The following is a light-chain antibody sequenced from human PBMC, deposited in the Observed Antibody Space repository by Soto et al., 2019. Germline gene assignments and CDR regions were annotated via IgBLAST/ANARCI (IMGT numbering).Light chain of an antibody. V-gene: IGLV1-47*01. CDR1: SSNIGSNS. J-gene: IGLJ3*02. CDR3: GTWDDSLSGWV. CDR2: RNY. Sequence: QSALTQPPSASGTPGQRVTISCSGGSSNIGSNSVHWYQQLPGTAPRLLIYRNYQRPSGVPDRFSGSKSGTSASLAISGLRSEDEGDYYCGTWDDSLSGWVFGGGTKLTVL.